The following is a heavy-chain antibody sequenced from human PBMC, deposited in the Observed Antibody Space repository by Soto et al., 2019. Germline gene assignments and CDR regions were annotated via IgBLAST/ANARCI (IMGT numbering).Heavy chain of an antibody. J-gene: IGHJ6*02. CDR3: ARRGKVYRDHYGMDV. Sequence: GESLKISCKGSGYSFTSYWIGWVRQMPGKGLEWMGIIYPGDSDTRYSPSFQGQVTISADKSISTAYLQWSSLKASDTAMYYCARRGKVYRDHYGMDVPGQATTVTVSS. D-gene: IGHD1-20*01. CDR2: IYPGDSDT. V-gene: IGHV5-51*01. CDR1: GYSFTSYW.